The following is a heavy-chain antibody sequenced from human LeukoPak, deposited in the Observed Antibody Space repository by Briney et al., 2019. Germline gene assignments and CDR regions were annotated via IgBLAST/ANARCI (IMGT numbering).Heavy chain of an antibody. Sequence: GGSLRLSCAASGFTFSSCSMNWVRQAPGKGLECVSSISSSSSYIYYADSVKGRFTISRDNAKNSLYLQMNSLRAEDTAVYYCARFNHVVVVDGLGLVVDPWGQGTLVTVSS. V-gene: IGHV3-21*01. CDR2: ISSSSSYI. CDR1: GFTFSSCS. D-gene: IGHD2-15*01. CDR3: ARFNHVVVVDGLGLVVDP. J-gene: IGHJ5*02.